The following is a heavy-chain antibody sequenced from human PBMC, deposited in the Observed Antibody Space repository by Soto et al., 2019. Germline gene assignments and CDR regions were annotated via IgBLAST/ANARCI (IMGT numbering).Heavy chain of an antibody. J-gene: IGHJ6*02. V-gene: IGHV1-8*01. D-gene: IGHD6-13*01. Sequence: GASVKVSCKASGYTFTSYDINWVRQATGQGLEWMGWMNPNSGNTGYAQKFQGRVTMTRNTSISTAYMELRSLRSEDTAVYYCARSPYSSSWYRRDYYGMDVWGQGTTVTVSS. CDR2: MNPNSGNT. CDR3: ARSPYSSSWYRRDYYGMDV. CDR1: GYTFTSYD.